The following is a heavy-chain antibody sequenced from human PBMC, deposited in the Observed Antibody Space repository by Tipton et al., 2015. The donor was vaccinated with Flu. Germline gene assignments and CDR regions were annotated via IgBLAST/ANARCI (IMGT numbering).Heavy chain of an antibody. CDR2: IWSDGKSA. J-gene: IGHJ6*02. CDR3: ARSDAVATIYKLGMDV. Sequence: SLRLSCEASGFTFNKYGMHWVRQTPGQGLEWVAVIWSDGKSAKYAAKVMGRFTVSRDNSKNTLFLQMNSLRVEDTGVYYCARSDAVATIYKLGMDVWGQGTTVTVSS. CDR1: GFTFNKYG. D-gene: IGHD5-12*01. V-gene: IGHV3-33*01.